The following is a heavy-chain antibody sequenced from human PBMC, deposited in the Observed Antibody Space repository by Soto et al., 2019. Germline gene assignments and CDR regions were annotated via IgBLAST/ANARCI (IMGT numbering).Heavy chain of an antibody. V-gene: IGHV4-34*01. CDR2: INHSGST. CDR1: GGSFSGYY. Sequence: SETLSVTCAVYGGSFSGYYWSWIRKPPGKGLEWIGEINHSGSTNYNPSLKSRVTISVDTSKNQFSLKLSSVTAADTAVYYCAGLQSGATFIGDYWGQGTLVTVSS. D-gene: IGHD5-12*01. CDR3: AGLQSGATFIGDY. J-gene: IGHJ4*02.